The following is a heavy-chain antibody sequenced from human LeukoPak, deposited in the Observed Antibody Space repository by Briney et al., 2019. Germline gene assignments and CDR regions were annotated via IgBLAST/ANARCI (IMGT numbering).Heavy chain of an antibody. V-gene: IGHV4-39*07. J-gene: IGHJ3*02. Sequence: SETLSLTCTVSGGSISSSSYYWSWIRQPPGKGLEWIGEINHSGSTNYNPSLKSRVTISVDTSKNQFSLKLSSVTAADTAVYYCARGAVANAFDIWGQGTMVTVSS. CDR1: GGSISSSSYY. CDR3: ARGAVANAFDI. CDR2: INHSGST.